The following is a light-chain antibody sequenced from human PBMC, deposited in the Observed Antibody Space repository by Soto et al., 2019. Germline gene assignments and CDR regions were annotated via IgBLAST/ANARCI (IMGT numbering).Light chain of an antibody. V-gene: IGKV1-39*01. CDR3: QQSYSTPRT. Sequence: DIHMTQAPSTLSGSVGDRVTITCRASQTISSWLAWYQQKPGKAPKLLIYDASSLESGVPSRFSGSGSGTDFTLTISSLQPEDFATYYCQQSYSTPRTFGQGTKVDVK. J-gene: IGKJ1*01. CDR1: QTISSW. CDR2: DAS.